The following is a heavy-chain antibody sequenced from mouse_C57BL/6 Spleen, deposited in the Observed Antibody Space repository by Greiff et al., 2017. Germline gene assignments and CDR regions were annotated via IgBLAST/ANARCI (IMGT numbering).Heavy chain of an antibody. D-gene: IGHD2-4*01. Sequence: DVMLVESGDGLVKPGGSLTLSCAASGFTFSSYAMSWVRQTPEKRLEWVAYISSGGDYTYYADTVKGRFTISRDNARNTLYLQMSSLKSEDTAMYYGTRDPEGDYRFAYWGQGTLVTVSA. V-gene: IGHV5-9-1*02. CDR2: ISSGGDYT. CDR3: TRDPEGDYRFAY. CDR1: GFTFSSYA. J-gene: IGHJ3*01.